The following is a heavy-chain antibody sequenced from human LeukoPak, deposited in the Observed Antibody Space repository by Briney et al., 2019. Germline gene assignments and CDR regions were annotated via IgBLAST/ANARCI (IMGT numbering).Heavy chain of an antibody. CDR1: GFTFSSYG. Sequence: GGSLRLSCAASGFTFSSYGIHWVRQAPGKGLEWVAVIWYDGSNKHYADSVKVRFTISRDNSKNTLYLQMNSLRAEDTAVYYCARDDDHYFDYWGQGTLVTVSS. J-gene: IGHJ4*02. CDR2: IWYDGSNK. V-gene: IGHV3-33*01. CDR3: ARDDDHYFDY.